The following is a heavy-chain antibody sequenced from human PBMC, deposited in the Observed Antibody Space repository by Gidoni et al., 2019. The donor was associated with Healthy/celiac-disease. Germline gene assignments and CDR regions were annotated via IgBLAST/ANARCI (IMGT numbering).Heavy chain of an antibody. CDR2: IIPIFGTA. Sequence: QVQLVQSGAEVKKPGYSVKVSCKASGGTCSSYAISWVRQAPGQGLEWMGGIIPIFGTANYAQKFQGRVTLTADESTSTAYMELSSLRSEDTAVYYCARVVRRPYNWFDPWGQGTLVTVSS. V-gene: IGHV1-69*01. D-gene: IGHD3-10*01. J-gene: IGHJ5*02. CDR3: ARVVRRPYNWFDP. CDR1: GGTCSSYA.